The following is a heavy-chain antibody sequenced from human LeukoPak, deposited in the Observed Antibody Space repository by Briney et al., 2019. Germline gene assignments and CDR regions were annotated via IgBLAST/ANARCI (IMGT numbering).Heavy chain of an antibody. CDR1: GYTLTELS. V-gene: IGHV1-24*01. J-gene: IGHJ4*02. CDR2: FDPEDGET. CDR3: ASTPYYYGSGSYPFDY. D-gene: IGHD3-10*01. Sequence: ASVNVSCKVSGYTLTELSMHWVRQAPGKGLEWMGGFDPEDGETIYAQKFQGRVTMTEDTSTDTAYMELSSLRSEDTAVYYCASTPYYYGSGSYPFDYWGQGTLVTVSS.